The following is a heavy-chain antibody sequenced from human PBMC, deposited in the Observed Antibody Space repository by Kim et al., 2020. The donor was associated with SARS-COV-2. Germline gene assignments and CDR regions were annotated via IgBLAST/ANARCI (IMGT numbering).Heavy chain of an antibody. CDR2: INHSGST. CDR3: ARGPGYSSSWYGAGNWFDP. J-gene: IGHJ5*02. D-gene: IGHD6-13*01. V-gene: IGHV4-34*01. CDR1: GGSFSGYY. Sequence: SETLSLTCAVYGGSFSGYYWSWIRQPPGKGLEWIGEINHSGSTNYNPSLKSRVTISVDTSKNQSSLKQSSVTAADTAVYYCARGPGYSSSWYGAGNWFDP.